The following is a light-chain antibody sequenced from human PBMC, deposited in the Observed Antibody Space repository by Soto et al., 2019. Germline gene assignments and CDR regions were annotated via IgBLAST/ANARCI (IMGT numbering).Light chain of an antibody. CDR1: GSDVGHYDY. J-gene: IGLJ1*01. V-gene: IGLV2-14*01. Sequence: QSALTQPASVSGSPGQSITIPCTGTGSDVGHYDYVSWYQQHPGKAPKVVIYEVTRRPSGVSIRFSGSRSGNTASLTISGLQAEDEADYYCQSYDSSLSGYVFGTGTKLTVL. CDR2: EVT. CDR3: QSYDSSLSGYV.